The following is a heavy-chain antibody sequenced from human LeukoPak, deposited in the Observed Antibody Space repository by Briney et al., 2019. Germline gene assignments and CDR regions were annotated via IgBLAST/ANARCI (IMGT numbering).Heavy chain of an antibody. D-gene: IGHD3-22*01. CDR3: ARDSRDSGGYYIPFDI. Sequence: ASETLSLTCTVSGGSISSGDYYWSWIRQPPGKGLEWIGYIYYSGSTYYNPSLKSRVTISVDTSKNQFSLKLSSVTAADTAVYYCARDSRDSGGYYIPFDIWGQGTMVTVSS. CDR1: GGSISSGDYY. J-gene: IGHJ3*02. CDR2: IYYSGST. V-gene: IGHV4-30-4*01.